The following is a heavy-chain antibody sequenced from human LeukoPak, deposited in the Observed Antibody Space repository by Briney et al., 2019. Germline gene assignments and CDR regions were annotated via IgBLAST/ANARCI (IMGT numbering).Heavy chain of an antibody. CDR1: DGSISGGTYY. J-gene: IGHJ5*01. D-gene: IGHD6-19*01. CDR3: ARHGGYIYLNWFDP. Sequence: SETLSLTCTVTDGSISGGTYYWGWIRQPPGKGLEWIGTVSYSGTTYYKSSLKSRVTISVDTSKNQFSLYLNSVTAADTAVYYCARHGGYIYLNWFDPWGQGTLVTVSS. CDR2: VSYSGTT. V-gene: IGHV4-39*01.